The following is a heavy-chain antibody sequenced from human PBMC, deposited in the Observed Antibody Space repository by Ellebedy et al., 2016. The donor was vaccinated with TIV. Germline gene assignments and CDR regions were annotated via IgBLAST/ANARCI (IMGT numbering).Heavy chain of an antibody. J-gene: IGHJ5*02. CDR3: ARDIPQRPNPARFDP. CDR1: GFTFSSHW. Sequence: PGGSLRLSCTASGFTFSSHWMHRVRQAPGKGLVWVSRISSDGSYTSYADSVTGRFTISRDHAKNTLYLQMNSLRAEDTAVYYCARDIPQRPNPARFDPWGQGTLVTVSS. V-gene: IGHV3-74*01. CDR2: ISSDGSYT. D-gene: IGHD1-1*01.